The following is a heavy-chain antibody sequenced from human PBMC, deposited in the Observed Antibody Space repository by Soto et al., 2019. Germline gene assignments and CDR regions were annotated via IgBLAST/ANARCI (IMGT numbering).Heavy chain of an antibody. CDR3: ATGRYSGSYFNPRFDI. J-gene: IGHJ4*02. CDR2: IYYTGST. V-gene: IGHV4-61*03. D-gene: IGHD1-26*01. CDR1: GDSVNSGSFY. Sequence: QVQLQESGPGLVKPSETLSLTCTVSGDSVNSGSFYWSWIRQPPGKGLEWIGYIYYTGSTNYNPSLKSRLSISVDTSKHPFSLKLTSVTAADTAVYYCATGRYSGSYFNPRFDIWGQGALITVSS.